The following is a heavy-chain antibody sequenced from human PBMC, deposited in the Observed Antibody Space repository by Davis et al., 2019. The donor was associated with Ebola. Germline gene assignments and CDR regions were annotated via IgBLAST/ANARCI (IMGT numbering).Heavy chain of an antibody. CDR2: INHSGST. D-gene: IGHD3-10*01. CDR3: ARSITMVRGVSWFDP. V-gene: IGHV4-34*01. J-gene: IGHJ5*02. Sequence: MPSETLSLTCAVYGGSFSGYYWSWIRQPPGKGLEWIGEINHSGSTNYNPSLKSRVTISVDTSKNQFSLKLSSVTAADTAVYYCARSITMVRGVSWFDPWGQGTLVTVSS. CDR1: GGSFSGYY.